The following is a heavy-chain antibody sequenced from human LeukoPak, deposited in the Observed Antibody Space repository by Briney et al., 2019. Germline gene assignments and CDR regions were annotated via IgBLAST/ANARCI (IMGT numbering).Heavy chain of an antibody. CDR2: ISYDGSNK. J-gene: IGHJ4*02. V-gene: IGHV3-30-3*01. CDR3: AKDLSSYYYDSSGDFYYFDY. CDR1: GFTFSSYA. D-gene: IGHD3-22*01. Sequence: GRSLRLSCAASGFTFSSYAMHWVRQAPGKGLEWVAVISYDGSNKYYADSVKGRFTISRDNSKNTLYLQMNSLRAEDTAVYYCAKDLSSYYYDSSGDFYYFDYWGQGTLVTVSS.